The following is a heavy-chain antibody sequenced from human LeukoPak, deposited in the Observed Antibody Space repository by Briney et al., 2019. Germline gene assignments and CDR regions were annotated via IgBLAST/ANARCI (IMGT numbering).Heavy chain of an antibody. V-gene: IGHV1-2*02. CDR1: GYTFTGYY. CDR2: INPNSGGT. J-gene: IGHJ6*03. Sequence: GASVKVSCKASGYTFTGYYMHWVRQAPGQGLEWMGWINPNSGGTNYAQKFQGRVTMTRDTSISTAYMELSRLRSNDTAVYHCARDTAMETPHYYYYMDVWGKGTTVTVSS. CDR3: ARDTAMETPHYYYYMDV. D-gene: IGHD5-18*01.